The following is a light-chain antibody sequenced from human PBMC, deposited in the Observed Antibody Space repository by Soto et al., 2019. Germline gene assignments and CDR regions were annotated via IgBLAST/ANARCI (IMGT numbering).Light chain of an antibody. V-gene: IGKV3-15*01. CDR1: QSVSSN. CDR3: QQYYNWPRT. CDR2: GAS. J-gene: IGKJ1*01. Sequence: IVMTQSPATLSLSAGERATLSCRASQSVSSNLAWYQQKPGQAPRLLIYGASTRATGIPARFSGSGSGTEGTITISSLQSEDGSVYFCQQYYNWPRTFGQGTKVDIK.